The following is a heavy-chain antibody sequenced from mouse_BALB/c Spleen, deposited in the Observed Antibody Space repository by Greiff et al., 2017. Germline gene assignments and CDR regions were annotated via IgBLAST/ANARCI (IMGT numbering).Heavy chain of an antibody. J-gene: IGHJ1*01. D-gene: IGHD2-3*01. Sequence: VKLVESGPGLVAPSQSLSITCTVSGFSLTSYGVHWVRQPPGKGLEWLGVIWAGGSTNYNSAIMSRLSISTDNSKSQVFVKMNSLQTDDTAMYYCARALIYDGYYDPHWYFDVWGAGTTVTVSS. CDR3: ARALIYDGYYDPHWYFDV. V-gene: IGHV2-9*02. CDR2: IWAGGST. CDR1: GFSLTSYG.